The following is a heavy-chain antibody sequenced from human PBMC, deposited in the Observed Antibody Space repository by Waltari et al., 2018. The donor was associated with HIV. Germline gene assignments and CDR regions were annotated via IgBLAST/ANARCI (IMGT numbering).Heavy chain of an antibody. J-gene: IGHJ4*02. D-gene: IGHD3-9*01. CDR2: IYYSGST. CDR3: ARMGQTDDILTGHHY. V-gene: IGHV4-39*01. Sequence: QLHLQESGPGLLKPSETLSLTCTVAGGSLSSSSYHWGWLRHPPEKGLEWIGIIYYSGSTYYTPSLKSRVIISVDTSKNQFSVKLSSVTAADTAVYYCARMGQTDDILTGHHYWGQGTLVTVSS. CDR1: GGSLSSSSYH.